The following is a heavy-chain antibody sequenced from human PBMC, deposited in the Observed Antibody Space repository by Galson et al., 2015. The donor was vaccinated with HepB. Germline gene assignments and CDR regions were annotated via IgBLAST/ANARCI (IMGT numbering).Heavy chain of an antibody. V-gene: IGHV3-21*01. CDR2: ISSSSSYI. CDR3: ARANSNIAAAGSLDYYYYGMDV. J-gene: IGHJ6*02. Sequence: SLRLSCAASGFTFSSYSMNWVRQAPGKGLEWVSSISSSSSYIYYADSVKGRFTISRDNAKNSLYLQMNSLRAEDTAVYYCARANSNIAAAGSLDYYYYGMDVWGQGTTVTVSS. CDR1: GFTFSSYS. D-gene: IGHD6-13*01.